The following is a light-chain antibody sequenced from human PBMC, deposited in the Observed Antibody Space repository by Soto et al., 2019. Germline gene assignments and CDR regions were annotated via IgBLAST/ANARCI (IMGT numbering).Light chain of an antibody. Sequence: EFVSTQSPGTLSLSPWERATRSCRASQSVGSNYLAWYQQKPGQAPRLLIYGASTRATGIPARFSGSGSGTEFTLTISSLQSEDFAVYYCQQYNNWPRTFGQGTKVDIK. CDR1: QSVGSN. V-gene: IGKV3-15*01. CDR3: QQYNNWPRT. J-gene: IGKJ1*01. CDR2: GAS.